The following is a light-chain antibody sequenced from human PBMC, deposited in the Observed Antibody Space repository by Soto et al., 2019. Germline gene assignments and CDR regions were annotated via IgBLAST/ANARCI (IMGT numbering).Light chain of an antibody. CDR3: CSYAGGVL. CDR1: SSDVGSYNL. V-gene: IGLV2-23*01. CDR2: EGS. Sequence: QSALTQPASVSGSPGQSITISCTGTSSDVGSYNLVSWYQLHPGKAPKLMIYEGSERPSGVSNRFSGSKSANTASLTISGLQAEDEADYYCCSYAGGVLFGGGTKLTVL. J-gene: IGLJ2*01.